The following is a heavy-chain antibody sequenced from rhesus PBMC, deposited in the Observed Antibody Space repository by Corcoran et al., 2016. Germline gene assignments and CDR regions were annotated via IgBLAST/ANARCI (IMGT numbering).Heavy chain of an antibody. CDR3: ARVPPTVLICRYFDY. CDR2: ISWNDSK. Sequence: QVTLKESGPALVKPTQTLTLTCTFSGFSISTTGTGVGWIRQPPGKALEWLARISWNDSKYYSTSLKSRLTISKDTSKNQVVLTMTNMDPVDTATYYCARVPPTVLICRYFDYWGQGVLVTVSS. D-gene: IGHD2-21*01. CDR1: GFSISTTGTG. J-gene: IGHJ4*01. V-gene: IGHV2-95*01.